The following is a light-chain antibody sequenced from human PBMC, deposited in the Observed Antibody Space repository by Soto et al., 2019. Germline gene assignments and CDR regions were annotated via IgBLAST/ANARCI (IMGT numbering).Light chain of an antibody. CDR1: SNDIGLYNF. V-gene: IGLV2-8*01. CDR2: DVT. J-gene: IGLJ2*01. CDR3: SSYAGFNQIL. Sequence: QSVLTQPPSASGSPGQSVTISCTGTSNDIGLYNFVSWYQQHPGKAPKLTIFDVTKRPSGVPDRFSGSKSGNTASLTVSGLQSEDEADYYCSSYAGFNQILFGGGTKLTVL.